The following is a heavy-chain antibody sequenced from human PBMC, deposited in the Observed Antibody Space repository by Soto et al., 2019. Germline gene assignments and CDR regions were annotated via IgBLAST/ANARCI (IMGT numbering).Heavy chain of an antibody. J-gene: IGHJ4*02. CDR1: GGSISSGGYY. Sequence: PSETLSLTCTVSGGSISSGGYYWSWIRQHPGKGLEWIGYIYYSGSTYHNPSLKSRVTISVDTSKNQFSLKLSSVTAADTAVYYCARGTYYYGSGRPGHFDYWGQGTLVTVSS. D-gene: IGHD3-10*01. V-gene: IGHV4-31*03. CDR3: ARGTYYYGSGRPGHFDY. CDR2: IYYSGST.